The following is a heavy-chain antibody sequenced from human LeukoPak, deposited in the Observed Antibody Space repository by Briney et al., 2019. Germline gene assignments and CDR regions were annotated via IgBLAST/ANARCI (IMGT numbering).Heavy chain of an antibody. CDR1: GGTFSSYA. D-gene: IGHD1-26*01. J-gene: IGHJ3*02. CDR2: IIPIFGTA. V-gene: IGHV1-69*05. Sequence: SVKVSCKASGGTFSSYAISWVRQAPGQGLEWMGGIIPIFGTANYAQKFQGRVTITTDESTSTAYMELSSLRSEDTAVYYCARAERGFPYSGSYSGAFDIWGQGTMVTVSS. CDR3: ARAERGFPYSGSYSGAFDI.